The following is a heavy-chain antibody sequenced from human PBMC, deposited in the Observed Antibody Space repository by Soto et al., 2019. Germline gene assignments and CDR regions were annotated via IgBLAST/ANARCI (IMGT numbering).Heavy chain of an antibody. J-gene: IGHJ4*02. D-gene: IGHD5-12*01. V-gene: IGHV3-53*01. Sequence: EVQVVESGGGLIQPGGSLRLSGEGSGFSVTANYMSWVRQAPGPGLEWVAVIYRGGSTYYIDSVKGRFSISRDISKNTLYLQMNSLSAEDTAVYYCHGYGYWGQGTLVTVSS. CDR2: IYRGGST. CDR3: HGYGY. CDR1: GFSVTANY.